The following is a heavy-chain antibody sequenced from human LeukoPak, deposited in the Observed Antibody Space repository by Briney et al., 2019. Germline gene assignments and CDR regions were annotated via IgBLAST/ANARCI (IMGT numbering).Heavy chain of an antibody. J-gene: IGHJ4*02. CDR2: IIPIFGTA. D-gene: IGHD3-10*01. CDR3: ARDRMVRGVRYFDY. V-gene: IGHV1-69*06. CDR1: GGTFSSYA. Sequence: SVKVSCKASGGTFSSYAISWVRQAPGQGLEWMGGIIPIFGTANYAQKFQGRVTITADKSTSTAYMELSSLRSEDTAVYYCARDRMVRGVRYFDYWGQGTLVTVSS.